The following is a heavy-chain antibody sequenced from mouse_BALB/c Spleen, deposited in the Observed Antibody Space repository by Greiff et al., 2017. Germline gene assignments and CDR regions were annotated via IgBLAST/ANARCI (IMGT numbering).Heavy chain of an antibody. CDR3: ARLRAPDGPLAY. J-gene: IGHJ3*01. CDR1: GYTFTSYW. CDR2: INPSNGRT. V-gene: IGHV1S81*02. D-gene: IGHD2-3*01. Sequence: QVQLQQPGAELVKPGASVKLSCKASGYTFTSYWMHWVKQRPGQGLEWIGEINPSNGRTNYNEKFKSKATMTVDKSSSTGYMQLSSLTSEDSAVYYCARLRAPDGPLAYWGQGTLVTVSA.